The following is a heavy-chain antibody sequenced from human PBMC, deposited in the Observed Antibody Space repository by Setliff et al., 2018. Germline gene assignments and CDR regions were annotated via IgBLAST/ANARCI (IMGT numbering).Heavy chain of an antibody. J-gene: IGHJ5*02. CDR1: GFTFSSYS. CDR2: ISSSSSYI. V-gene: IGHV3-21*01. D-gene: IGHD6-13*01. CDR3: ARGWLQEQLVLS. Sequence: GGSLRLSCAASGFTFSSYSMNWVRQAPGKGLEWVSSISSSSSYIYYADSVKGRFTISRDNAKNSLYLQMNSLRAEDTAVYYCARGWLQEQLVLSWGQGTLVTVSS.